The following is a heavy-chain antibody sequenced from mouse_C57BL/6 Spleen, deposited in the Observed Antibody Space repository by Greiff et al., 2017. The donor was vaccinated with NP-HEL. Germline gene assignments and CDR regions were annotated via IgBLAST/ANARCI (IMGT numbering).Heavy chain of an antibody. D-gene: IGHD2-5*01. J-gene: IGHJ4*01. CDR3: AREGDSNYEDAMDY. CDR1: GYTFTSYW. Sequence: QVQLQQPGAELVMPGASVKLSCKASGYTFTSYWMHWVKQRPGQCLEWIGEIDPSDSYTNYNQKFKGKSTLTVDKSSSTAYMQLSSLTSEDSAVYYCAREGDSNYEDAMDYWGQGTSVTVSS. CDR2: IDPSDSYT. V-gene: IGHV1-69*01.